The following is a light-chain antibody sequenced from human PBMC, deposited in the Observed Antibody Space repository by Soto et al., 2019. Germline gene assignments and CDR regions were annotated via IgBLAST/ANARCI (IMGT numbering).Light chain of an antibody. CDR3: QQYNNWPWT. CDR1: QSVSSN. J-gene: IGKJ1*01. V-gene: IGKV3-15*01. Sequence: EIVMTQSPATLSVSPGERATLSCRASQSVSSNLAWYQQKPGQAPRLLIYGASTSATGIPARFSGSGSGTEFTLTISSPQSEDFSVYYCQQYNNWPWTFGQGTKVEIK. CDR2: GAS.